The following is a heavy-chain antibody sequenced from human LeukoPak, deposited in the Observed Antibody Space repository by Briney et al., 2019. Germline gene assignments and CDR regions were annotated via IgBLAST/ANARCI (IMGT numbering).Heavy chain of an antibody. D-gene: IGHD3-16*02. Sequence: SQTLSLTCTVSGGSISSGGYYWSWIRQHPGKGLEWIGYICYSGSTYYNPSLKSRVTISVDTSKNQFSLKLSSVTAADTAVYYCARGAYVWGSYRYTFHFDYWGQGTLVTVSS. V-gene: IGHV4-31*03. J-gene: IGHJ4*02. CDR1: GGSISSGGYY. CDR3: ARGAYVWGSYRYTFHFDY. CDR2: ICYSGST.